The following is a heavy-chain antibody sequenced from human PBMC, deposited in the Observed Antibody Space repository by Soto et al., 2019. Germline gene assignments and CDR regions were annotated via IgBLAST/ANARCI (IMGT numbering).Heavy chain of an antibody. CDR3: TTDYYFGLWNGDY. CDR1: GCAFSDAW. V-gene: IGHV3-15*02. CDR2: IISKVDGGTT. D-gene: IGHD3-10*01. J-gene: IGHJ4*02. Sequence: EVHLVESGGALVKPGGSLRLSCAASGCAFSDAWMTWVRQAPGKGLEWVGRIISKVDGGTTDYAAPVKGRFTISRDDSKTTLSLQMASLKTEDTAVYYCTTDYYFGLWNGDYWGQGTLVTVSS.